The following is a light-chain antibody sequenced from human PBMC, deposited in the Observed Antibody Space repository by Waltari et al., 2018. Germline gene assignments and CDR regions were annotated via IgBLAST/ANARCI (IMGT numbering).Light chain of an antibody. V-gene: IGLV1-40*01. CDR1: RSTIGGGYE. CDR2: SNF. Sequence: QSVLTQPPSVSGPPGQGVTISCTGARSTIGGGYEVPWYQQLPGTAPKLLIYSNFNRPSGVPDRFSGSKSGTSAFLAISGLQAEDEADYYCQSYDSSLRDVFGTGTKVTVL. CDR3: QSYDSSLRDV. J-gene: IGLJ1*01.